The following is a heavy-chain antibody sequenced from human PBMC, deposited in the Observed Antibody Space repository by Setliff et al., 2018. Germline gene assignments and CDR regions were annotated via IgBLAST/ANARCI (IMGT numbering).Heavy chain of an antibody. D-gene: IGHD2-21*02. V-gene: IGHV1-3*01. J-gene: IGHJ6*03. CDR1: GYTFTSYG. CDR2: INAANGNT. CDR3: ANAEVVVTNSPTSYYYYMDV. Sequence: ASVKVSCKASGYTFTSYGVHWVRQAPGQRLEWMGWINAANGNTKYSQKFQGRVTITRDTSASTVYMELSSLQYEDTAVYYCANAEVVVTNSPTSYYYYMDVWGEGTTVTVSS.